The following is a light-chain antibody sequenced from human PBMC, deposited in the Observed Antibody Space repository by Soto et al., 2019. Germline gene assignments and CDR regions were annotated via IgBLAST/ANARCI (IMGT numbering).Light chain of an antibody. V-gene: IGLV2-14*01. Sequence: QSVLTQPASVSGSPGQSIAISCTATSSDIGGYNYVSWFQQHPGRAPRVLISEVSNRPSGVSHRFSGSKAGITASLTISGLQAEDEADYYCSSFRSGGTLVFGTGTKVTVL. CDR3: SSFRSGGTLV. CDR1: SSDIGGYNY. CDR2: EVS. J-gene: IGLJ1*01.